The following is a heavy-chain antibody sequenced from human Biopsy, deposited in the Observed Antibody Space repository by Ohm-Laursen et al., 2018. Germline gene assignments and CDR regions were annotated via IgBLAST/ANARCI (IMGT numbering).Heavy chain of an antibody. V-gene: IGHV4-4*07. J-gene: IGHJ4*02. Sequence: GTLSLTCSVSGGLNSNYYWSWVRQPAGKGLEWIGRLYTSGDTNYNPSLKSRVSVSEDTSRRQFSLRLTSVTAADTAVYYCATGPKRLTGTSYFESWGRGILVTVSS. CDR1: GGLNSNYY. CDR3: ATGPKRLTGTSYFES. D-gene: IGHD1-7*01. CDR2: LYTSGDT.